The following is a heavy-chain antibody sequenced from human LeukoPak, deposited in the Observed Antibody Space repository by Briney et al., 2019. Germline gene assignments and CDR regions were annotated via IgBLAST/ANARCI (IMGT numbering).Heavy chain of an antibody. D-gene: IGHD2-21*02. CDR3: ARDWSSHIVVVTAIDY. CDR2: ISAYNGNT. Sequence: ASVKVSCKASGYTFTSYGIGWVRQAPGQGLEWMGWISAYNGNTNYAQKLQGRVTMTTDTSTSTAYMELRSLRSDDTAVYYCARDWSSHIVVVTAIDYWGQGTLVTVSS. V-gene: IGHV1-18*01. J-gene: IGHJ4*02. CDR1: GYTFTSYG.